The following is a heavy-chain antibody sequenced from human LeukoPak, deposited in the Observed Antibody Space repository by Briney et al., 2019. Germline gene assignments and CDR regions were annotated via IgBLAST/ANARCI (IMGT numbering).Heavy chain of an antibody. CDR2: ISSSNTYI. CDR3: ARVAIEGAGADY. V-gene: IGHV3-21*01. J-gene: IGHJ4*02. CDR1: GFTFSSYS. D-gene: IGHD6-13*01. Sequence: GGSLRLSCAAPGFTFSSYSMNWVRQAPGKGLEWVSSISSSNTYIYYADSVKGRFTISRDNARNSLYLQMNTLRAEDTAVYYCARVAIEGAGADYWGQGTLVTVSS.